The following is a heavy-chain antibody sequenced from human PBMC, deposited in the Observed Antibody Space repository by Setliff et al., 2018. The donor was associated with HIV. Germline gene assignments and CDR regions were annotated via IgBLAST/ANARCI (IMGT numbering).Heavy chain of an antibody. CDR1: GGSISSYY. J-gene: IGHJ2*01. CDR3: ARASGPGTYWYFDL. D-gene: IGHD1-26*01. V-gene: IGHV4-59*01. Sequence: SDTLSLTCTVSGGSISSYYWSWIRQPPGKGLEWIGYIYYSGSTNYNPSLKSRVTISVDTSKNQFSLKLSSVTAADTAVYYCARASGPGTYWYFDLWGRGTLVTVSS. CDR2: IYYSGST.